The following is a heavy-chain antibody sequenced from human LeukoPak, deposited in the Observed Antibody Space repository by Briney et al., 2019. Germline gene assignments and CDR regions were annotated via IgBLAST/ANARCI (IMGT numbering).Heavy chain of an antibody. CDR1: GGSISSSFYY. CDR3: ARDRVRGVITTQGSFDY. V-gene: IGHV4-39*07. D-gene: IGHD3-10*01. J-gene: IGHJ4*02. CDR2: IYYSGST. Sequence: SETLSLTCTVSGGSISSSFYYWGWIRQPPGKGLEWIGSIYYSGSTYYNPSLKSRVTMSVDTSKNQFSLKLSSVTAADTAVYYCARDRVRGVITTQGSFDYWGQGTLVTVSS.